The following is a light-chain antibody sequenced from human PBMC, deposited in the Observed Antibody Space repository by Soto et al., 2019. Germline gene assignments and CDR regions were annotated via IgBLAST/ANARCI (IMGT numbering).Light chain of an antibody. CDR2: TAS. CDR3: QQTDSIPPT. J-gene: IGKJ1*01. V-gene: IGKV1-39*01. Sequence: DIQMTQSPSSLSASVGDRVTITFRASQSISSYLNWYQQKPGKAPKLLIYTASSLQSGVPSRFSGSGSGTDFTLTISSLQPEDFATYSCQQTDSIPPTFGQGTKVDIK. CDR1: QSISSY.